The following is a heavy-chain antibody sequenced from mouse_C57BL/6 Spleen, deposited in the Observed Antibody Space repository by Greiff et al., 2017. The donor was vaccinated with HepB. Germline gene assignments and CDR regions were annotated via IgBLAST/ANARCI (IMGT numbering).Heavy chain of an antibody. CDR2: IRSKSNNYAT. CDR1: GFSFNTYA. Sequence: EVKLVESGGGLVQPKGSLKLSCAASGFSFNTYAMNWVRQAPGKGLEWVARIRSKSNNYATYYADSVKDRFTISRDDSESMLYLQMNNLKTEDTAMYYCVRHNPVLYAMDYWGQGTSVTVSS. V-gene: IGHV10-1*01. CDR3: VRHNPVLYAMDY. J-gene: IGHJ4*01.